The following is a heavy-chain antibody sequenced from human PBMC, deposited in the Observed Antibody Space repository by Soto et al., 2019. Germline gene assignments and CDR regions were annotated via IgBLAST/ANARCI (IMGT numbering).Heavy chain of an antibody. Sequence: SETLSLTCTVSGVSVSTGGYFWTWIRHHPGKGLEWIGNIYYSGMTYYNPSLRGRVSISLDPSESQFSLKLNSVTAAGTAVYYCARDSSGPGYSYGKFDYWGQGALVTVSS. CDR1: GVSVSTGGYF. CDR2: IYYSGMT. J-gene: IGHJ4*02. V-gene: IGHV4-31*03. D-gene: IGHD5-18*01. CDR3: ARDSSGPGYSYGKFDY.